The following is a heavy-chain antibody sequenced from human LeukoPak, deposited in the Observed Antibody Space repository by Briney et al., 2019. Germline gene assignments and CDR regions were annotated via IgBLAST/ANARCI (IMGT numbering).Heavy chain of an antibody. Sequence: GGSLRLSCAASGFTVSSNYMSWVRQAPGKGLEWVSVIYSGGSTYYADSVKGRFTISRDNSKNTLYLQMNSLRAEDTAVYYCAKGTDDGHSVGGMDVWGQGTTVTVSS. CDR1: GFTVSSNY. CDR2: IYSGGST. CDR3: AKGTDDGHSVGGMDV. J-gene: IGHJ6*02. V-gene: IGHV3-66*02.